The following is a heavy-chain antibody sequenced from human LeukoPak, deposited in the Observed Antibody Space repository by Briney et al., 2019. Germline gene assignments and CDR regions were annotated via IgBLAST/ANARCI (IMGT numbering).Heavy chain of an antibody. J-gene: IGHJ4*02. D-gene: IGHD4/OR15-4a*01. Sequence: GGSLRLSCAAPGFTFSSYAMSWVRQVPGKGLEWVSLISASGDRTYYAGSVKGRFTISRDTSRNTLTLQMNSLRAEDTAVYYCAKGIYDYALDYWGQGTLVTVSS. CDR1: GFTFSSYA. CDR3: AKGIYDYALDY. CDR2: ISASGDRT. V-gene: IGHV3-23*01.